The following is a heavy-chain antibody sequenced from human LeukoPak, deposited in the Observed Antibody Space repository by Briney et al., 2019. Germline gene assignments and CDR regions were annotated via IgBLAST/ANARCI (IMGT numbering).Heavy chain of an antibody. D-gene: IGHD5-18*01. CDR3: ATYRQVLLPFES. Sequence: PGGSLRLSCAASGFTFSSYAMTWVRQSPGKGLEWVSAISASGGTTYYADSVRGRFTISRDNSKSILSLQMNSLRAEDTAIYYCATYRQVLLPFESWGQGTLVTVSS. CDR2: ISASGGTT. J-gene: IGHJ4*02. CDR1: GFTFSSYA. V-gene: IGHV3-23*01.